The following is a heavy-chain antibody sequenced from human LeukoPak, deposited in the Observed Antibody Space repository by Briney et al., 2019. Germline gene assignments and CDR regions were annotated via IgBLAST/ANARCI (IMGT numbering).Heavy chain of an antibody. J-gene: IGHJ4*02. V-gene: IGHV3-33*08. D-gene: IGHD3-10*01. Sequence: GGSLRLSCAASGFTFSSYGMHWVRQAPGKGLEWVAVIWYDGSNKYYADSVKGRFTISRDNSKNTLYLQMNSLRAEDTAVYYCARDLGVITMVRGVIDYWGQGTLVTVSS. CDR3: ARDLGVITMVRGVIDY. CDR1: GFTFSSYG. CDR2: IWYDGSNK.